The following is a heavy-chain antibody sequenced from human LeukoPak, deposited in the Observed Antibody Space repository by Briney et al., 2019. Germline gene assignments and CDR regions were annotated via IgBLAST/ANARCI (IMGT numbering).Heavy chain of an antibody. D-gene: IGHD6-13*01. V-gene: IGHV3-7*01. CDR2: IKQDGSEK. J-gene: IGHJ5*02. CDR1: GFTFSSYW. CDR3: ARDSSSSWYRTDSYFDP. Sequence: GGSLRLSCAASGFTFSSYWMSWARRAPGRGLEWVANIKQDGSEKYYVDSVKGRFTISRDNAKNSLYLQMNSLRAEDTAVYYCARDSSSSWYRTDSYFDPWGQGTLVTVSS.